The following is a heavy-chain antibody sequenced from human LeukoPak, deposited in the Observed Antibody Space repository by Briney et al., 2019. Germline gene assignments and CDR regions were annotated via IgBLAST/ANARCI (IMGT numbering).Heavy chain of an antibody. V-gene: IGHV3-23*01. D-gene: IGHD3-22*01. CDR3: AKDQGSSGYPPCDY. CDR2: ISGSGGST. J-gene: IGHJ4*02. Sequence: GGSLRLSCAASGFTFSSYAMSWVRQAPGKGLEWVSAISGSGGSTYYADSVKGRFTISRDNSKNTLYLQMNSLRAEDTAVYYCAKDQGSSGYPPCDYWGQGTLVTVSS. CDR1: GFTFSSYA.